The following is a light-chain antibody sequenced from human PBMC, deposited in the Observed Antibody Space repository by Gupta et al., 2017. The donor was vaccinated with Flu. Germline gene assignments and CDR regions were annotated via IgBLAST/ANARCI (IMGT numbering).Light chain of an antibody. V-gene: IGKV4-1*01. CDR1: QSVLYSSNNKNY. Sequence: DIVMTQSPDSLAVSLGERDTINCKSNQSVLYSSNNKNYLAWYQQKPGQPPKLLIYCASTRESGVPDRFSGRGSGTDFTLTISSLQAEDVAVYYCQQVNSTLVTFGGGTKVEIK. J-gene: IGKJ4*01. CDR3: QQVNSTLVT. CDR2: CAS.